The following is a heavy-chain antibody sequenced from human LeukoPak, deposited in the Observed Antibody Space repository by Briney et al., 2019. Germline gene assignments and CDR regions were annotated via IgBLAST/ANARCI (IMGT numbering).Heavy chain of an antibody. V-gene: IGHV3-21*01. J-gene: IGHJ6*02. Sequence: GGSLRLSCAASGFTSHTDSMKWVRQAPGKGPEWVASISHSSSHISYADSVRGRFTISRDNAKRSLYLQLDSLGADDTALYYCARQGYRHDRGEYYYSGLDVWGQGTTVTVSS. D-gene: IGHD5-12*01. CDR1: GFTSHTDS. CDR3: ARQGYRHDRGEYYYSGLDV. CDR2: ISHSSSHI.